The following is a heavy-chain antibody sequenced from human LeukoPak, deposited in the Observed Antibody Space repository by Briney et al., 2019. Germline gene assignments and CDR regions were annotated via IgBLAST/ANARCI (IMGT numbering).Heavy chain of an antibody. V-gene: IGHV4-38-2*01. CDR2: IYHSGST. D-gene: IGHD5-12*01. CDR3: ARGRRYSGYEIDY. J-gene: IGHJ4*02. Sequence: PSETLSLTCAVSGYSISSGYYWGWIRQPPGKGLEWIGSIYHSGSTYCNPSLKSRVTISVDTSKNQFSLKLSSVTAADTAVYYCARGRRYSGYEIDYWGQGTLVTVSS. CDR1: GYSISSGYY.